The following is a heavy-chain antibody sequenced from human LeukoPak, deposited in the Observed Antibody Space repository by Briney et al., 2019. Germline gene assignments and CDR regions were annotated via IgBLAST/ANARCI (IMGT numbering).Heavy chain of an antibody. Sequence: GGSLRLSCAASGFTLSDYDIHWVRQAIGKGLDWVAGLGSAGDKYHAGSERGRFTISREDAENSVYLQMNGLRPEDTAIYYCARAKRETSTRPWTSGMDVWGQGTTVTVSS. CDR3: ARAKRETSTRPWTSGMDV. J-gene: IGHJ6*02. V-gene: IGHV3-13*01. CDR1: GFTLSDYD. D-gene: IGHD3/OR15-3a*01. CDR2: LGSAGDK.